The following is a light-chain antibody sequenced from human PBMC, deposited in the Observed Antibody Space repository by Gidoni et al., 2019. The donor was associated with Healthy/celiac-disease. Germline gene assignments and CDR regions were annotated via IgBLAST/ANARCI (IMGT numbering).Light chain of an antibody. CDR3: QQYNSYSWT. J-gene: IGKJ1*01. Sequence: DIQMTQSPSTLSSSVGDRVNITCRASPSISSWLAWYQQKPGKAPKLLIYKASSFESGVPSRFSGSGSGTEFTLTISSLQPDDFATYYCQQYNSYSWTFGQWTKVEIK. CDR1: PSISSW. V-gene: IGKV1-5*03. CDR2: KAS.